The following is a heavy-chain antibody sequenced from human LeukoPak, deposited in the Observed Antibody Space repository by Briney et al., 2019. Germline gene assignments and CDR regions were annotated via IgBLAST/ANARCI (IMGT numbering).Heavy chain of an antibody. V-gene: IGHV4-39*01. CDR2: IFYNGNT. Sequence: PSETLSLTCSVSGAIIKREGVNWDWIRQPPGKGLDYIGSIFYNGNTYYNPSLESRVTISVDTSKNQFSLNMFYVTAADTAVYYCTRRPKEPGFWSGYVDSWGQGTLVTVSS. CDR3: TRRPKEPGFWSGYVDS. CDR1: GAIIKREGVN. J-gene: IGHJ4*02. D-gene: IGHD3-3*01.